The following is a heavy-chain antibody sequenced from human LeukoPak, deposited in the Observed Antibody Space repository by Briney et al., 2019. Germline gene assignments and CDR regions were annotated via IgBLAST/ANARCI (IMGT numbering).Heavy chain of an antibody. V-gene: IGHV3-30*02. CDR1: GFTFSSYC. CDR2: IRYDGSNK. D-gene: IGHD6-19*01. J-gene: IGHJ4*02. CDR3: AKDPGYSSYY. Sequence: GRSLRLSCAASGFTFSSYCMHWVSQAPGKGLEWVAFIRYDGSNKYYADSVKGRFTISRDNSKNTLYLQMNSLRAEDTAVYYCAKDPGYSSYYWGQGTLVTVSS.